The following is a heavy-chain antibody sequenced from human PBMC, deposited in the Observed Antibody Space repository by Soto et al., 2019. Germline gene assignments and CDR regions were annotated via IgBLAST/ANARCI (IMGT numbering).Heavy chain of an antibody. J-gene: IGHJ4*02. Sequence: QITLKASGPTLVKPTQTLTLTCTFSGFSLSTTAEGVGWIRQPPGKALEWLALIYWEDDERYSPSLKSRLTITKDTSKNQVVLTMTNVDPVDTATYYCAHGSCSSADCYPNPYLDYWGQGILVTVSS. V-gene: IGHV2-5*02. CDR3: AHGSCSSADCYPNPYLDY. D-gene: IGHD2-2*01. CDR1: GFSLSTTAEG. CDR2: IYWEDDE.